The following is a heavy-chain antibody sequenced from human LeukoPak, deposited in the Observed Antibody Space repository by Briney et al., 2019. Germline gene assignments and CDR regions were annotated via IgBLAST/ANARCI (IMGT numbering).Heavy chain of an antibody. CDR3: AFSTPAAGYYYYYYMDV. CDR1: GFTFSSYA. V-gene: IGHV3-23*01. CDR2: ILGGAGST. Sequence: GGSLRLSCAASGFTFSSYAMSWVRQAPGRGLEWVSGILGGAGSTYYADSVKGRFTISRDNSKNTLYLQMNSLRAEDTAVYYCAFSTPAAGYYYYYYMDVWGKGTTVTISS. D-gene: IGHD6-13*01. J-gene: IGHJ6*03.